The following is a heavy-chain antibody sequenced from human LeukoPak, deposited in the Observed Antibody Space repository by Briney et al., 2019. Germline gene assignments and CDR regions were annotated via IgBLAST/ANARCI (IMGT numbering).Heavy chain of an antibody. CDR2: ISRSSRYI. CDR1: GFTFTSHS. J-gene: IGHJ4*02. V-gene: IGHV3-21*01. CDR3: GRDYYGDYYFDS. D-gene: IGHD4-17*01. Sequence: GGSLRLSCAASGFTFTSHSMNWVRQAPGKGLEWVSSISRSSRYIYYADSVKGRFTISRDNAKNSLYLQMNSLRAEDTAVYYCGRDYYGDYYFDSWGQGTLVTVSS.